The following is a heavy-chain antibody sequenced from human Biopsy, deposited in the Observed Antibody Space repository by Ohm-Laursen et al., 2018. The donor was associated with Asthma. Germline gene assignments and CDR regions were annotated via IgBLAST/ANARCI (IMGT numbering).Heavy chain of an antibody. CDR1: GFTFGDYW. CDR3: ARTFHFWSPYHAERYQL. V-gene: IGHV3-7*01. Sequence: SLRLSCAASGFTFGDYWMSWVRQVPGKGLEWVANIKHDGSEKNHVDSLKGRFTISRGNVKNSLYLQMNSLRAEDTAVYYCARTFHFWSPYHAERYQLWGQGTLVTVSS. D-gene: IGHD3-3*02. J-gene: IGHJ1*01. CDR2: IKHDGSEK.